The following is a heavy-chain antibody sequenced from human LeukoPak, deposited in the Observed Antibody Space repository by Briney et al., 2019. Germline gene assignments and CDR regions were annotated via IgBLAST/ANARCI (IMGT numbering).Heavy chain of an antibody. D-gene: IGHD1-26*01. J-gene: IGHJ6*02. Sequence: GGSLRLSCAASGFTFSSYAMHWVRQAPGKGLEWVAVISYDGSNKYYADSVKGRFTISRDNSKNTLYLQMNSLRAEDTAVYYWAREGGPYSPAYYYYGMDVWGQGTTVTVSS. V-gene: IGHV3-30-3*01. CDR1: GFTFSSYA. CDR2: ISYDGSNK. CDR3: AREGGPYSPAYYYYGMDV.